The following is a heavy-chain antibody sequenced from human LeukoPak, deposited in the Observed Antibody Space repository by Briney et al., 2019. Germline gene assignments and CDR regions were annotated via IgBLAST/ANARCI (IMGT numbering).Heavy chain of an antibody. J-gene: IGHJ4*02. Sequence: ASAKVSCKASGGTFSSYAISWVRQAPGQVLEWMGRIIPILGIANYAQKFQGRVTITADKSTSTAYMELSSLRSEDTAVYYCARGSGADDYWGQGTLVTVSS. CDR3: ARGSGADDY. V-gene: IGHV1-69*04. CDR2: IIPILGIA. CDR1: GGTFSSYA. D-gene: IGHD4/OR15-4a*01.